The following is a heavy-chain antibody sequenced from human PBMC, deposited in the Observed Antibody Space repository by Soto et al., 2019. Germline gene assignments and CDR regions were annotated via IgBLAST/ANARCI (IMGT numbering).Heavy chain of an antibody. CDR2: INPYNGNR. J-gene: IGHJ6*02. CDR3: ARDKNPRVWEWSSMDV. Sequence: QVQLVQSGAEVKKPGASVKVSCKASDYTFISYGISWVRQAPGQGLEWMGWINPYNGNRNYAQKLQGRVTMTTDTSTSTAYMELRSLRSDDTAVYYCARDKNPRVWEWSSMDVWGQGTTVTVSS. CDR1: DYTFISYG. V-gene: IGHV1-18*01. D-gene: IGHD3-3*01.